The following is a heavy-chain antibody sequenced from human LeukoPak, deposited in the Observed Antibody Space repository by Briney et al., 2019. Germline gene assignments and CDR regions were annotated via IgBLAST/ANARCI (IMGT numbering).Heavy chain of an antibody. D-gene: IGHD3-10*01. CDR1: GGSFSGYY. CDR2: INHSGST. CDR3: ARAPIRQSGSGSYYRVSMLARYFDF. J-gene: IGHJ4*02. Sequence: SETLSLTCAVYGGSFSGYYWSWIRQPPGKGLEWIGEINHSGSTNYNPSLKSRVTISVDTSKNQFSLKLSSVTAVDTAVYYCARAPIRQSGSGSYYRVSMLARYFDFWGQGTLVTVSS. V-gene: IGHV4-34*01.